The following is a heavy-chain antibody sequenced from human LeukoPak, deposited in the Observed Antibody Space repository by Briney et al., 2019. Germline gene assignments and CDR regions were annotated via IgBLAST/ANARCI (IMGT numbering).Heavy chain of an antibody. V-gene: IGHV5-51*01. CDR2: IYPGDSDT. CDR1: GYTFTSYG. D-gene: IGHD3-22*01. CDR3: ARQRSTAYYDSSGLPYDAFDI. J-gene: IGHJ3*02. Sequence: ASVKVSCKASGYTFTSYGISWVRQMPGKGLEWMGIIYPGDSDTRYSPSFQGQVTISADKSISTAYLQWSSLKASDTAMYYCARQRSTAYYDSSGLPYDAFDIWGQGTMVTVSS.